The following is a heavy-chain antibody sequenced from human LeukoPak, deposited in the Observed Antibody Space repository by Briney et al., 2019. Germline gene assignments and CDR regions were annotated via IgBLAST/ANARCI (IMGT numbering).Heavy chain of an antibody. Sequence: GGSLRLSCAASGFTFDDYGMSWVRQAPGKGLEWVSSISSSSIYIYYADSLKGRFTISRDNAKNSLYLQMNSLRAEDTAVYYCARGRDGYNLVDALDIWGQGIMVTVSS. D-gene: IGHD5-24*01. CDR2: ISSSSIYI. CDR3: ARGRDGYNLVDALDI. CDR1: GFTFDDYG. V-gene: IGHV3-21*01. J-gene: IGHJ3*02.